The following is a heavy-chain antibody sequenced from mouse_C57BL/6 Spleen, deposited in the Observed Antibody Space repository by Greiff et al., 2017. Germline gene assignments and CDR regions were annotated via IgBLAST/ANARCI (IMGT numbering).Heavy chain of an antibody. Sequence: QVQLQQPGAELVKPGASVKLSCKASGYTFTSYWMHWVKQRPGQGLEWIGMIHPNSGSTNYNEKFKSKATLTVDKSSSTAYMQLSSLTSEDSAVYYCARGEDCGKGYAMDYWGQGTSVTVSS. D-gene: IGHD2-1*01. J-gene: IGHJ4*01. CDR2: IHPNSGST. CDR3: ARGEDCGKGYAMDY. V-gene: IGHV1-64*01. CDR1: GYTFTSYW.